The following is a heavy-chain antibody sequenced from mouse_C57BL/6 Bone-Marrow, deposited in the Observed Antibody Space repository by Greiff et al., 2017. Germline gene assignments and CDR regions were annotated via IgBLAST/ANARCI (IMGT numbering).Heavy chain of an antibody. CDR2: ISSGGDYS. D-gene: IGHD1-3*01. Sequence: EVMLVESGEGLVKPGGSLKLSCAASGFTFSSYAMSWVRQTPEKRLEWVAYISSGGDYSYYADTVKGRFTISRDNARNTLYLQMSSLKSEDTAMYYCTRDQGLISRVWDFDVWGTGTTVTVSS. CDR1: GFTFSSYA. J-gene: IGHJ1*03. V-gene: IGHV5-9-1*02. CDR3: TRDQGLISRVWDFDV.